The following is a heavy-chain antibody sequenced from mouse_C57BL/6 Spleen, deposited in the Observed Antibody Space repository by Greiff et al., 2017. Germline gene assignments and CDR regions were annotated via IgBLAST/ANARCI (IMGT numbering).Heavy chain of an antibody. CDR3: ASGYCSPAWFAY. Sequence: VQLQQSGAELVKPGASVKLSCTASGFNIKDYYMHWVKQRTEQGLEWIGRIDPEAGETKYAPKFQGKATITADTSPNTAYLAVSSLTSEDTAVYYCASGYCSPAWFAYWGQGTLVTVSA. D-gene: IGHD1-1*01. V-gene: IGHV14-2*01. J-gene: IGHJ3*01. CDR1: GFNIKDYY. CDR2: IDPEAGET.